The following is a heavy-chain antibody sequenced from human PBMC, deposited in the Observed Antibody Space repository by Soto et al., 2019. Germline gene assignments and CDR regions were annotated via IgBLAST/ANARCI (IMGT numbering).Heavy chain of an antibody. D-gene: IGHD1-26*01. V-gene: IGHV1-3*01. CDR3: ARGGSLYWYFDL. CDR1: WYTFTRYA. Sequence: GASVKVSCKASWYTFTRYAMHLVRQAPGQRLEWMGWINAGNGNTKYSQKFQGRVTITRDTSASTAYMELSSLRSEDTAAYYCARGGSLYWYFDLWGRGTMVTVSS. CDR2: INAGNGNT. J-gene: IGHJ2*01.